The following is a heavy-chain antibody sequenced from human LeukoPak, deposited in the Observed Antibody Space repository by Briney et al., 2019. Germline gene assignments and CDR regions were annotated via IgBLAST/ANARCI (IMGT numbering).Heavy chain of an antibody. CDR3: AREGRYSIRPPPRTQSYFDY. CDR2: INHSGST. J-gene: IGHJ4*02. V-gene: IGHV4-34*01. CDR1: GGSFSGYY. D-gene: IGHD6-13*01. Sequence: KTSETLSLTCAVYGGSFSGYYWSWIRQPPGKGLEWIGEINHSGSTNYNPSLKSRVTISVDTSKNQFSLKLSSVTAADTAVYYCAREGRYSIRPPPRTQSYFDYWGQGTLVTVSA.